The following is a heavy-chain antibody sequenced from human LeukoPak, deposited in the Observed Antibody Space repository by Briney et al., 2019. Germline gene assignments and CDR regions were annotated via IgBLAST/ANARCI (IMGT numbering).Heavy chain of an antibody. D-gene: IGHD6-13*01. Sequence: SETLSLTCAVYGGSFSGYYWSWIRQPPGKGLEWIGEINHSGSTNYNPSLKSRVTISVDTSKNQFSLKLSSVTAADTAVYYCAIHVAAAGYDAFDIWGQGTMVTVSS. CDR1: GGSFSGYY. J-gene: IGHJ3*02. CDR3: AIHVAAAGYDAFDI. CDR2: INHSGST. V-gene: IGHV4-34*01.